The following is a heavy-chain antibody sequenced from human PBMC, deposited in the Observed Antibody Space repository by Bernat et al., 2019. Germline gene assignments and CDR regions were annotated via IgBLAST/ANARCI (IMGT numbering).Heavy chain of an antibody. Sequence: EVQLVESGGGLVKPGGSLRLSCAASGFSFNNAWMNWVHQAPGKGLEWVGQIKTKTDGGTTDYAAPVKGRFTISRDDSKNMLYLEMNSLKTEDTAVYYCATDCATVAPYYYNGLDVWGQGTTVTVSS. CDR3: ATDCATVAPYYYNGLDV. V-gene: IGHV3-15*07. CDR2: IKTKTDGGTT. CDR1: GFSFNNAW. D-gene: IGHD4-23*01. J-gene: IGHJ6*02.